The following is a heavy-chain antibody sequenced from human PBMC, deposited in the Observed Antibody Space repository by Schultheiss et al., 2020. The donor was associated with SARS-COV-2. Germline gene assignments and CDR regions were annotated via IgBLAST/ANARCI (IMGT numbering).Heavy chain of an antibody. CDR3: ARARAEQHLPFSWGPIPHPTTWFDP. D-gene: IGHD6-13*01. V-gene: IGHV3-74*01. J-gene: IGHJ5*02. Sequence: GGSLRLSCAASGFTFSSYDMHWVRQGPATGLEWVSRINSDGSASSYADSVQGRFTVSRDNAGNTLYLQMNNLRVEDTAIYYCARARAEQHLPFSWGPIPHPTTWFDPWGQGTLVTVSS. CDR1: GFTFSSYD. CDR2: INSDGSAS.